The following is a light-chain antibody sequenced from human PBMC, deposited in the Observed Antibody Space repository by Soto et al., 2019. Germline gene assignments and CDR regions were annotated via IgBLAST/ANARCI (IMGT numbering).Light chain of an antibody. Sequence: QSALTQPASVSGSPGQSITISCTGTSSDVGGYNYVSWYQQHPGKAPKLIIFEVSNRPSGVSNRFSGSKSGNTASLTISGLQAEDEADYHCSSYTTPPTLGVFGGGTKVTVL. V-gene: IGLV2-14*01. CDR3: SSYTTPPTLGV. CDR2: EVS. CDR1: SSDVGGYNY. J-gene: IGLJ3*02.